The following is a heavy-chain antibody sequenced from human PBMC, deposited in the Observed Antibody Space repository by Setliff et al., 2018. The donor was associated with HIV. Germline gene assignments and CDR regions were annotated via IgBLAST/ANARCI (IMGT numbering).Heavy chain of an antibody. CDR1: GFTFSNYG. V-gene: IGHV3-30*02. J-gene: IGHJ4*02. CDR3: AKDSGATMVCSDY. Sequence: GGSLRLSCGVSGFTFSNYGMHWVRQAPGKGLEWVAFIWFDGNTKYYSDFVKGRFTISRDNPKNTLYLQMNSLRAEDTAVYYCAKDSGATMVCSDYWGQGTLVTVSS. CDR2: IWFDGNTK. D-gene: IGHD1-26*01.